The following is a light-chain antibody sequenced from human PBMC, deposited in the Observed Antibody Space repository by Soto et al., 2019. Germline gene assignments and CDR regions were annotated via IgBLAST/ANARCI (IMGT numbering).Light chain of an antibody. Sequence: EIGLRQSPATLSLSPGERATLSCRASQNVSTYLAWYQQKPGQAPRLLIYDASNRATGIPARFSGSGSGTDFTLTISSLEPEDFAVYYCQQRTNWLTFGPGTKVDIK. V-gene: IGKV3-11*01. CDR1: QNVSTY. CDR3: QQRTNWLT. J-gene: IGKJ3*01. CDR2: DAS.